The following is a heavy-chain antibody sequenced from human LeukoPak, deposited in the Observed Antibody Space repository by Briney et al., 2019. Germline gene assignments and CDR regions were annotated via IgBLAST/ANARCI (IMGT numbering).Heavy chain of an antibody. D-gene: IGHD4/OR15-4a*01. CDR3: ARGMIRGALWCVDF. V-gene: IGHV3-21*01. Sequence: GGSLRLSCAASGFDFSSHSMHWIRQAPGKGLEWVSSISSSGSCKYYADSLKGRLTISRDNAGDSVFLLLQSLTVEDTAVYYCARGMIRGALWCVDFWGLGSLVTVSS. CDR1: GFDFSSHS. J-gene: IGHJ4*02. CDR2: ISSSGSCK.